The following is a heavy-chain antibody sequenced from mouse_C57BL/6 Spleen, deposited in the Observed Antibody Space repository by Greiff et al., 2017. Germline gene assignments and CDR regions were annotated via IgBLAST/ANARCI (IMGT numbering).Heavy chain of an antibody. J-gene: IGHJ2*01. CDR2: INPTDSGT. D-gene: IGHD2-5*01. V-gene: IGHV1-52*01. CDR3: GSATSNSDFDY. CDR1: GYTFTSYW. Sequence: QVQLQQPGAELVRPGSSVKLSCKASGYTFTSYWMHWVKQRPIQGLEWIGNINPTDSGTHYNQKFKDKATLTVDKSSSTAYMQLSSLTSEDSAVXYGGSATSNSDFDYWGQGTTLTVSS.